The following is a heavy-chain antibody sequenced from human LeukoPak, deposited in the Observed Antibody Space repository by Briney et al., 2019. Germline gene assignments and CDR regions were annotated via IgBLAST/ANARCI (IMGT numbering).Heavy chain of an antibody. CDR1: GGSINSYY. V-gene: IGHV4-4*07. J-gene: IGHJ4*02. CDR3: ASTPWAQQLALFDY. CDR2: IYTSAST. Sequence: SETLSLTCTVSGGSINSYYWLWIRDPGGRALEWIGRIYTSASTTYTPSLTSRLTMSVVTSKNPFSLQLSSVTAADTAVSYCASTPWAQQLALFDYWGQGTLVTVSS. D-gene: IGHD6-13*01.